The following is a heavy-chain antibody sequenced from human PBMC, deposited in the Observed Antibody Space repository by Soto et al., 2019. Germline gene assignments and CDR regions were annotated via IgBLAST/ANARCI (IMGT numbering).Heavy chain of an antibody. D-gene: IGHD1-7*01. V-gene: IGHV4-34*01. J-gene: IGHJ4*02. CDR1: GVSFSGYY. CDR3: ASKDITGTTQD. CDR2: INHSGST. Sequence: PSETLSLTCAVYGVSFSGYYWSWIRQPPGKGLEWIGEINHSGSTNYNPSLKSRVTISVDTSKNQFSLKLSSVTAADTAVYYCASKDITGTTQDWGQGTLVTVSS.